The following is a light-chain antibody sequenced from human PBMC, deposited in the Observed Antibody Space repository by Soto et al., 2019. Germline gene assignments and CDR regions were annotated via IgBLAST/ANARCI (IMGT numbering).Light chain of an antibody. Sequence: DIQMTQSPTSLSASVGDRVTITCRASQGIRNFVAWYQQKPGKAPKLLIYAASTLQSGVPSRFSGSGSGTDFTLPIHSLQPEDFATYSCQKYSSVPVFGPGTKVEIK. CDR1: QGIRNF. CDR2: AAS. J-gene: IGKJ3*01. V-gene: IGKV1-27*01. CDR3: QKYSSVPV.